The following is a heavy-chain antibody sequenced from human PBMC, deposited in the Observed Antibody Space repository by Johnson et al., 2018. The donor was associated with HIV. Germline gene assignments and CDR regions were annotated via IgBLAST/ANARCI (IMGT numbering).Heavy chain of an antibody. J-gene: IGHJ3*02. CDR2: MSYDGSNK. V-gene: IGHV3-30*19. D-gene: IGHD6-6*01. CDR1: GFIFSTYG. CDR3: ARDYSSSGAFDI. Sequence: QVQLVESGGGVVQPGRSLRLSCAASGFIFSTYGIHWVRQTPGKGLEWVAGMSYDGSNKYYADSVKGRFTISRDNAKNSLYLQMNSLRAEDTAVYYCARDYSSSGAFDIWGQGTMVTVSS.